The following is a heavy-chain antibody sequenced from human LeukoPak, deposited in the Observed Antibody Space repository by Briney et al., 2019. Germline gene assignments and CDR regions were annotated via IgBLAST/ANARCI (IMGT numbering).Heavy chain of an antibody. V-gene: IGHV1-46*01. CDR3: ARVKVRGVLDY. D-gene: IGHD3-10*01. CDR1: GYTFTSYY. CDR2: INPSGGST. J-gene: IGHJ4*02. Sequence: ASVKVSCKASGYTFTSYYMHWVRQAPGQGLEWMGIINPSGGSTSYAQKFQGRVTMTRDMSTSTAYMELSSLRSEDTAVYYCARVKVRGVLDYWGQGTLVTVSS.